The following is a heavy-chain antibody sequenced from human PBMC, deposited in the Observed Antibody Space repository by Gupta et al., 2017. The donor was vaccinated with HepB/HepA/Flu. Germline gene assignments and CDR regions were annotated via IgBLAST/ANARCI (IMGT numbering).Heavy chain of an antibody. Sequence: VQLQQWGAGLFKPSETLSLTCAVYGGSFSGYYWSWIRQPPGKGLEWIGEINHSGSTNYNPSLKSRVTISVDTSKNQFSLKLSSVTAADTAVYYCARGGEVRGVIGGYWGQGTLVTVSS. J-gene: IGHJ4*02. CDR3: ARGGEVRGVIGGY. CDR2: INHSGST. D-gene: IGHD3-10*01. CDR1: GGSFSGYY. V-gene: IGHV4-34*01.